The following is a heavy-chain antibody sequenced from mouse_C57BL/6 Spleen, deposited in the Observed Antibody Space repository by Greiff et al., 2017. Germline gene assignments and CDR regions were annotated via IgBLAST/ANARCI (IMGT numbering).Heavy chain of an antibody. D-gene: IGHD2-4*01. V-gene: IGHV5-4*03. Sequence: DVMLVESGGGLVKPGGSLKLSCAASGFTFSSYAMSWVRQTPEKRLEWVATISDGGSYTYYPDNVKGRFTISRDNAKNNLYLQMSHLKSEDTAMYYCARGDDYEAWFAYWGQGTLVTVSA. CDR2: ISDGGSYT. CDR1: GFTFSSYA. CDR3: ARGDDYEAWFAY. J-gene: IGHJ3*01.